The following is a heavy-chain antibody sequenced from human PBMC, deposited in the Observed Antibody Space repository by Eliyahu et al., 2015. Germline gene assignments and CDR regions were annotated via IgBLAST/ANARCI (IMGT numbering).Heavy chain of an antibody. CDR2: INHSGGT. J-gene: IGHJ5*02. CDR3: ARDGSDYDYGDPNWFDP. D-gene: IGHD4-17*01. CDR1: GGSFSGXY. Sequence: QVQLQQWGAGLLKPSETLSRTCAVXGGSFSGXYWSWLRXPPGKGLGWIGEINHSGGTNYNPSLKSRVTISVDTSKNQFSLKLSSVTAADTAVYYCARDGSDYDYGDPNWFDPWGQGTLVTVSS. V-gene: IGHV4-34*01.